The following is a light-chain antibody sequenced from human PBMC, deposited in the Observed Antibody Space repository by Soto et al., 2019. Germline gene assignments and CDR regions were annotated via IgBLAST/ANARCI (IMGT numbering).Light chain of an antibody. J-gene: IGKJ5*01. CDR2: SAS. Sequence: DIQMTQSPPSLSASVGDRVTITCRASQGIGNSLAWYQQKSGTVPKLLIYSASTLQSGVPSRFSGSGSGTDFTLTISSLQPEDVAAYYCQKYNTGPATFGQGTRLEIK. V-gene: IGKV1-27*01. CDR3: QKYNTGPAT. CDR1: QGIGNS.